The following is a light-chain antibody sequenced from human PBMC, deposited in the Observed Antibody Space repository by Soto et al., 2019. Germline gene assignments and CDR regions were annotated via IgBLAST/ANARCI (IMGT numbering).Light chain of an antibody. J-gene: IGKJ1*01. Sequence: EIVLTQSPGTLSLSPGERATLSCRASQSVSSSYLAWYQQKPGQAPRLLIYGASSRATGIPDRFSGSGSGTDFTLTSSRLEPEDCAVYYCQQYGISPTFGQGTKVEIK. CDR3: QQYGISPT. CDR2: GAS. CDR1: QSVSSSY. V-gene: IGKV3-20*01.